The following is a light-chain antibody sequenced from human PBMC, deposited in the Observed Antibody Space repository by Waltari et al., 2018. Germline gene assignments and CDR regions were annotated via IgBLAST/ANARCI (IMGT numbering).Light chain of an antibody. V-gene: IGKV4-1*01. CDR3: QQYFSTPLT. Sequence: DIVMTQSPDSLAVSLGERATINCKSSQSVLYNSNNKNYLAGYQQKPGQPPKLLIYWASTRESGVPDRFSGSGYGTDFTLTISSLQAEDVAVYYCQQYFSTPLTFGGGTKVEIK. CDR1: QSVLYNSNNKNY. CDR2: WAS. J-gene: IGKJ4*01.